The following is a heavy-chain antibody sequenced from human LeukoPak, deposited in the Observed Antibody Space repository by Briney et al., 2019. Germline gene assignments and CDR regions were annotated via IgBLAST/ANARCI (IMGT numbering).Heavy chain of an antibody. CDR2: ISTDNGNT. Sequence: ASVKVSCKASGYTFGSYGISWVRQAPGQGLEWMGWISTDNGNTNYAQNLQGRVTMTTDTSTTTAYMELRSLRSDDTAVYYCARDRRGSGYDPGVWFDPWGQGTLVTVSS. V-gene: IGHV1-18*01. CDR1: GYTFGSYG. J-gene: IGHJ5*02. CDR3: ARDRRGSGYDPGVWFDP. D-gene: IGHD5-12*01.